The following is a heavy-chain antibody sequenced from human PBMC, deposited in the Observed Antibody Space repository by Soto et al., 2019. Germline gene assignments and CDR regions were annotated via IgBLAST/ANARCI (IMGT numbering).Heavy chain of an antibody. CDR1: GFNFCSYA. CDR3: AKVVDYYDISGLPRPYYYYYGMDV. Sequence: GGSLRLSCAASGFNFCSYAMSWVRPAPGKGVEWVSDISFIGGSTYYADSVKVRFTISRDNSKNTLYLQMNSLRAEDTAVYYCAKVVDYYDISGLPRPYYYYYGMDVWGQGTTVTVSS. D-gene: IGHD3-22*01. CDR2: ISFIGGST. J-gene: IGHJ6*02. V-gene: IGHV3-23*01.